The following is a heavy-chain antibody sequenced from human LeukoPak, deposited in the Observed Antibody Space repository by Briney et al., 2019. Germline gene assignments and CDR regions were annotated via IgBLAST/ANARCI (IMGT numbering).Heavy chain of an antibody. Sequence: GGSLRLSCAASGFTFSSNSMNWVRQAPGKGLEWVANIKQDGSEKYYVDSVKGRFTISRDNAKNSLYLQMNSLRAEDTAVYYCARGGIAAAGTDYWGQGTLVTVSS. J-gene: IGHJ4*02. D-gene: IGHD6-13*01. V-gene: IGHV3-7*01. CDR1: GFTFSSNS. CDR2: IKQDGSEK. CDR3: ARGGIAAAGTDY.